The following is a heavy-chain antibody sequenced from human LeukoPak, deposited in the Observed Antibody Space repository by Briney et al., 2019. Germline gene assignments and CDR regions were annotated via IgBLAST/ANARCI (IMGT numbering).Heavy chain of an antibody. CDR2: ISGSGGST. V-gene: IGHV3-23*01. CDR1: GFTFSSYA. Sequence: GGSLRLSCAASGFTFSSYAMSWVRQAPGKGLEWVSAISGSGGSTYYADSVKGRFTISRDNSKNTLYLQMNSLRAEDTAVYYCAKVARRITIFGVVPYYRDYFDYWGQGTLVTVSS. CDR3: AKVARRITIFGVVPYYRDYFDY. J-gene: IGHJ4*02. D-gene: IGHD3-3*01.